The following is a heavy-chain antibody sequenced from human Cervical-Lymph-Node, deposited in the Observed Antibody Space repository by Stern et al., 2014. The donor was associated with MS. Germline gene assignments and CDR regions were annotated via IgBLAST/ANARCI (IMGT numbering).Heavy chain of an antibody. D-gene: IGHD3-10*01. CDR3: VKRGITEVRGVRLGDY. CDR2: ISYDGSDT. V-gene: IGHV3-30*18. CDR1: GFTFSSYG. J-gene: IGHJ4*02. Sequence: VQLVESGGGVVQPGRSLRLTCTVSGFTFSSYGMHWVRQAPGKGLEWVSVISYDGSDTYYAESVKGRFTISRDNNKNTLYLEMRRLRREDTAVYYCVKRGITEVRGVRLGDYWGPGTLVIVSS.